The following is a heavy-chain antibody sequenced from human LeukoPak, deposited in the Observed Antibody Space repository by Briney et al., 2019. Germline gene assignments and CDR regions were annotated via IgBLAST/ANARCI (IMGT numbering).Heavy chain of an antibody. V-gene: IGHV3-74*01. D-gene: IGHD2-15*01. J-gene: IGHJ5*02. Sequence: GGSLRLSCADSGFTFSRYWMHWVRQPPGKGLVWVSCISADGSVTRYADSVKGRFTISRDNTKSTLYLQMHSLRAEDTAVYYCATAGGDGSRMGFDPWGQGTLVTVSS. CDR1: GFTFSRYW. CDR3: ATAGGDGSRMGFDP. CDR2: ISADGSVT.